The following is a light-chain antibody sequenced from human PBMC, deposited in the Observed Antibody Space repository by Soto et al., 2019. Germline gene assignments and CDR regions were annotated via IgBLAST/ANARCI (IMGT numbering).Light chain of an antibody. J-gene: IGKJ1*01. CDR2: DAS. Sequence: DIQMAQKPSSLFASLGDRVTLTFQASQAIDNYLHWYQQKPGKAPKLLIYDASNLEKGAPSRFSGSGSGTDFTFDISSLQPEDVATYYCQHHHNLPHFGQGTKVDIK. V-gene: IGKV1-33*01. CDR1: QAIDNY. CDR3: QHHHNLPH.